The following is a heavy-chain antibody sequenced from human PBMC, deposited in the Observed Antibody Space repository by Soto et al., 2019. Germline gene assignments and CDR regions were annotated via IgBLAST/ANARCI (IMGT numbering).Heavy chain of an antibody. CDR3: AGEDYGSGSFAH. CDR1: GFTFSSYG. J-gene: IGHJ4*02. V-gene: IGHV3-33*01. D-gene: IGHD3-10*01. CDR2: IWYDGSNK. Sequence: QVQLVESGGGVVQPGRSLRLSCAASGFTFSSYGMHWVRQAPGKGLEWVAVIWYDGSNKYYAGSVKGRFTISRDNSKNSRYLQMNRLRAEDTAVYYCAGEDYGSGSFAHWGQGTLVTVSS.